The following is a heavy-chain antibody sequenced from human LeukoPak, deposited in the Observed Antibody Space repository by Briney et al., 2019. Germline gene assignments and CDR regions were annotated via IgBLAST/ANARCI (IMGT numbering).Heavy chain of an antibody. CDR1: GLTFSDEY. V-gene: IGHV3-11*01. CDR3: VRGRGAGPGAHFDY. J-gene: IGHJ4*02. D-gene: IGHD3-10*01. Sequence: GGSLRLSCAASGLTFSDEYMSWIRQAPGKGLEWVSYISNTGDFIAYADSVKGRFAMSRDNAKNSLYLQMNSLRAEDAAAYYCVRGRGAGPGAHFDYWGQGTLVTVSS. CDR2: ISNTGDFI.